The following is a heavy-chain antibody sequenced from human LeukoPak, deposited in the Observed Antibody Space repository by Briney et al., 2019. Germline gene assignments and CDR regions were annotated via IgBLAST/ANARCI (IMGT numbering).Heavy chain of an antibody. V-gene: IGHV3-7*03. J-gene: IGHJ4*02. CDR2: IKQDGSEK. Sequence: GGSLRLSCAASGFPFSSYWMTWVRQAPGKGLEWVANIKQDGSEKYYVDSVKGRFTISRDNAKNSLYLQMNSLRAEDTAVYYCARTYYYGSGSFPPDYWGQGTLVTVSS. CDR1: GFPFSSYW. D-gene: IGHD3-10*01. CDR3: ARTYYYGSGSFPPDY.